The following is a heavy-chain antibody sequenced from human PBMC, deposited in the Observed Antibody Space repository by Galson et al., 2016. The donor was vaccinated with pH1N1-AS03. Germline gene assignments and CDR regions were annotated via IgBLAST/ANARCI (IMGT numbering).Heavy chain of an antibody. D-gene: IGHD3-16*01. CDR3: AREPWGSTQGEY. J-gene: IGHJ4*02. CDR1: GFTVSSNY. Sequence: SLRLSCAASGFTVSSNYISWVRQAPGKGLEWVSVIYGGGDTFYADSVEGRFTISRDNSKNTVYLQMNSLRVEDTAVYYCAREPWGSTQGEYWGQGTLVTVSS. CDR2: IYGGGDT. V-gene: IGHV3-53*01.